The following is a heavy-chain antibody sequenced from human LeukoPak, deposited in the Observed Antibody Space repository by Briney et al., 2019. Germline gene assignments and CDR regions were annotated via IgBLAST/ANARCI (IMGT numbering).Heavy chain of an antibody. Sequence: ASVKVSCKASGYTFTSYDIHWVRQATGQGLEWMGRVNPNRGDTDYAQNFQGRVTMTRDTSINTAYMELSSLRSDGTPVYYCARDPNPYGGYPSNYFDYRGQGTLVTVSP. J-gene: IGHJ4*02. CDR2: VNPNRGDT. CDR1: GYTFTSYD. V-gene: IGHV1-2*06. D-gene: IGHD5-12*01. CDR3: ARDPNPYGGYPSNYFDY.